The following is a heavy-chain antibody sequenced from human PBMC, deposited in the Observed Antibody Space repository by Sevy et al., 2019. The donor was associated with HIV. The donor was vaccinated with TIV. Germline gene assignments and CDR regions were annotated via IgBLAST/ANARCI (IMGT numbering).Heavy chain of an antibody. CDR2: ISHDGDNK. J-gene: IGHJ3*02. V-gene: IGHV3-30*14. Sequence: GSLRLSCVAPGFKFNGHGIHWVRQAPGKGLQWVAGISHDGDNKIYGDSVKGRFSISGDQSKNTVYLQMGTLTAEDTAIYYCARDFEVNNWRVVGAFDMWGLGTMVTVSS. CDR3: ARDFEVNNWRVVGAFDM. CDR1: GFKFNGHG. D-gene: IGHD3-3*01.